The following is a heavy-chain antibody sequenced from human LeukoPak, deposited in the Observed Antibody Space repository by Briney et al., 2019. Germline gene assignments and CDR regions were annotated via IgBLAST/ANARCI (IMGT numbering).Heavy chain of an antibody. D-gene: IGHD3-3*01. CDR1: GFTFSSYG. Sequence: GGSLSLSCAVSGFTFSSYGMHWVRQAPGKGLEWVAFIRSDGSNKYYADSVKGRVTISRDNSKNTLYLQMNSLRAEDTAVYYCARDGHDLNWFDHWGHEALVVVSS. V-gene: IGHV3-30*02. CDR3: ARDGHDLNWFDH. CDR2: IRSDGSNK. J-gene: IGHJ5*02.